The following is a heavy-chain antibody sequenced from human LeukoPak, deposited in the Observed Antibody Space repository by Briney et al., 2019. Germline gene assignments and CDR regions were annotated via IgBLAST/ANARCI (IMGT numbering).Heavy chain of an antibody. V-gene: IGHV3-30-3*01. Sequence: GGSLRLSSAASGFTFSSYAMHWVRQAPGKGLEWVAVISYDGSNKYYADSVKGRFTISRDNSKNTLYLQMNSLRAEDTAVYYCARMILGYSDYWGQGTLVTVSS. CDR1: GFTFSSYA. D-gene: IGHD3-16*01. J-gene: IGHJ4*02. CDR3: ARMILGYSDY. CDR2: ISYDGSNK.